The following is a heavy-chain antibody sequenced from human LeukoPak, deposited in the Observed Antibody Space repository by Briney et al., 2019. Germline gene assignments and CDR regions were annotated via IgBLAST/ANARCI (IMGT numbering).Heavy chain of an antibody. J-gene: IGHJ4*02. V-gene: IGHV3-21*01. CDR1: GFTFSSYS. CDR2: IGGSSTSI. CDR3: AREAEEAFDY. Sequence: GGSLRLSCAASGFTFSSYSMNWVRQAPGKGLEWVSSIGGSSTSIYYADSVKGRFTISRDNAKNSLYLQMNRLRAEDTAVYFCAREAEEAFDYWGQGTLVTVSS.